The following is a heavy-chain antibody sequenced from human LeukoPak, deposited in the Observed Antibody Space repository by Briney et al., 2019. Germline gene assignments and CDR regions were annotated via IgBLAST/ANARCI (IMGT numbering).Heavy chain of an antibody. CDR2: ISAYNGNT. D-gene: IGHD6-13*01. Sequence: ASVKVSCKASGGTFSSYAISWVRQAPGQGLEWMGWISAYNGNTNYAQKLQGRVTMTTDTSTSTAYMELRSLRSDDTAVYYCARDGRFCSSSWYYPWGQGTLVTVSS. J-gene: IGHJ5*02. CDR1: GGTFSSYA. CDR3: ARDGRFCSSSWYYP. V-gene: IGHV1-18*01.